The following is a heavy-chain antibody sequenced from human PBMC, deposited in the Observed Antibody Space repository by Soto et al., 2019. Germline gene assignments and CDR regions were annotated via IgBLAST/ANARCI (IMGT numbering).Heavy chain of an antibody. J-gene: IGHJ6*02. CDR2: INSDGSST. V-gene: IGHV3-74*01. D-gene: IGHD6-25*01. Sequence: PGGSLRLSCAASGLTFSSYWMHWVRQAPGKGLVWVSRINSDGSSTDYADSVKGRFTTSRDNAKNTLYLQMNSLRGEDTAVYYCARAIGFYGMDVWGQGTTVTVYS. CDR3: ARAIGFYGMDV. CDR1: GLTFSSYW.